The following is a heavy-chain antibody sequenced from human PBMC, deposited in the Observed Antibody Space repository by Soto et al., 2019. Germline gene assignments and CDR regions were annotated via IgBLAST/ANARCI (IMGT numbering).Heavy chain of an antibody. CDR2: ISYDGSNK. V-gene: IGHV3-30*18. CDR3: AKGQHCSSTSCYFYYYGMDV. J-gene: IGHJ6*02. CDR1: GFIFNTYD. Sequence: QVQLVESGGGVVQPGRSLRLSCAASGFIFNTYDMHWVRQAPGKGLEWVAVISYDGSNKYYADSVKGRLTISRDNSKKMLYLQMKSRRPEDTAVYYCAKGQHCSSTSCYFYYYGMDVWGQGTKVAVSS. D-gene: IGHD2-2*01.